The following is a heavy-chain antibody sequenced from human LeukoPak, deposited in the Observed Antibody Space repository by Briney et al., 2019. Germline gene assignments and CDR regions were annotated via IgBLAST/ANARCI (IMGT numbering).Heavy chain of an antibody. Sequence: PGGSLRLSCAASGFTFSSYGMHWVRQAPGKGLEWVAVIWYDGSNKYYVDSVKGRFTISRDNSKNTLYLQMNSLRAEDTAVYYCAKEDEYYYDSSGYSYFDYWGQGTLVTVS. CDR1: GFTFSSYG. V-gene: IGHV3-33*06. CDR2: IWYDGSNK. J-gene: IGHJ4*02. D-gene: IGHD3-22*01. CDR3: AKEDEYYYDSSGYSYFDY.